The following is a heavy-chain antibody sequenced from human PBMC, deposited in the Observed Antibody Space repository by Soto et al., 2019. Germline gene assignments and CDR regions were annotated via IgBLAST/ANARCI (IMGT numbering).Heavy chain of an antibody. Sequence: GGSLRLSCAASGFTFSSYAMSWVRQAPGKGLEWVSAISGSGGSTYYADSVKGRFTISRDNSKNTLYLQMNSLRAEDTAVYYCAKAPLQPYSNYPSFDYWGQGTLVTVSS. V-gene: IGHV3-23*01. CDR2: ISGSGGST. CDR3: AKAPLQPYSNYPSFDY. J-gene: IGHJ4*02. D-gene: IGHD4-4*01. CDR1: GFTFSSYA.